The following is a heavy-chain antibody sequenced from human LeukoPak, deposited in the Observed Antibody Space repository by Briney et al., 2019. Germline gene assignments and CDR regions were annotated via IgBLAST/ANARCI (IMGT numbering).Heavy chain of an antibody. V-gene: IGHV3-21*01. Sequence: GGSLRLSCAASGFTFSSYSMSWVRQAPGKGLEWVSSISSSSSYIYYADSVKGRFTISRDNAKNSLYLQMSSLRAEDTAVYYCAKVDTAMGSLDAFDIWGQGTMVTVSS. D-gene: IGHD5-18*01. CDR2: ISSSSSYI. J-gene: IGHJ3*02. CDR3: AKVDTAMGSLDAFDI. CDR1: GFTFSSYS.